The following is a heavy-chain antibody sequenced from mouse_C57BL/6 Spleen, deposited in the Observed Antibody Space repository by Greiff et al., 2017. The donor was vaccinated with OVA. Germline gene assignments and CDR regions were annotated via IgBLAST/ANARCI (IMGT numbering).Heavy chain of an antibody. Sequence: DVQLQESGPGLVKPSQSLSLTCSVTGYSITSGYYWNWIRQFPGNKLEWMGYISYDGSNNYNPTLKNRISITRDTYKNQFFLKLNTVTTEDTATYYCARWSCYDGYFAYWGQGTTLTVSS. V-gene: IGHV3-6*01. CDR2: ISYDGSN. CDR3: ARWSCYDGYFAY. J-gene: IGHJ2*01. D-gene: IGHD2-3*01. CDR1: GYSITSGYY.